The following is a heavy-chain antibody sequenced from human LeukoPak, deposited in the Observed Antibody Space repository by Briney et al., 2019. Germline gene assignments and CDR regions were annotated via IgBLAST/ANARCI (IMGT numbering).Heavy chain of an antibody. D-gene: IGHD3-22*01. CDR3: ARDENFDGSGYRCDY. Sequence: ASVKVSCKASGYTFTGYYIHWVRQAPGQGLEWVGWIIPNSGGTNYAQKLQGRVTMTRDTSISTAYMELSRLRSGDTAVYYCARDENFDGSGYRCDYWGQGTLVSVSS. CDR1: GYTFTGYY. V-gene: IGHV1-2*02. J-gene: IGHJ4*02. CDR2: IIPNSGGT.